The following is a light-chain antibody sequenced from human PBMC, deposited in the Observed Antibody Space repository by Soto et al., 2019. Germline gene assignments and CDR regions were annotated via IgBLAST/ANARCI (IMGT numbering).Light chain of an antibody. CDR2: KVS. Sequence: DVVMTQSPLSLPVTLGQPASISCRSSQSLVYSDGNTYLNWFQQRPGQSPRRLIYKVSNRDSGVPDRFSGSGSGTVFTMKISGVEAEDVGVYYCMQGTHWPPTFGQGTKVEIK. CDR1: QSLVYSDGNTY. CDR3: MQGTHWPPT. V-gene: IGKV2-30*01. J-gene: IGKJ1*01.